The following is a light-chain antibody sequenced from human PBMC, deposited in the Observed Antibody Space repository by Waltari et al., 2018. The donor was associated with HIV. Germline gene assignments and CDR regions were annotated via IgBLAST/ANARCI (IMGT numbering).Light chain of an antibody. CDR1: SSDVGGYNY. J-gene: IGLJ2*01. V-gene: IGLV2-14*01. CDR2: EVS. CDR3: SSYTSSSTPVV. Sequence: QSALTQPASVSGSPGQSTTISCPGTSSDVGGYNYVSWYQQHPGKAPKLMIYEVSNRPPGVSNRLSGSKSGNTASLTISGRQAEDEADYYCSSYTSSSTPVVFGGGTKLTVL.